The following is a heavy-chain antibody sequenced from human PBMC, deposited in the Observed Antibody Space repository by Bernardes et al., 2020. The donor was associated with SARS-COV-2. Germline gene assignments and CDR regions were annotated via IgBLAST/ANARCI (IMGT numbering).Heavy chain of an antibody. Sequence: SETLSLTCAIYGGSLSGSYWNWIRQSPGKGLKWIGEINQSGGTNYNPSLKSRVTISIDTSKNQFSLKLNSVTAADTAVYYCARGADLVLMRQVHAPVYGMDVWGEGTTVIVSS. J-gene: IGHJ6*04. CDR2: INQSGGT. D-gene: IGHD2-8*01. CDR3: ARGADLVLMRQVHAPVYGMDV. V-gene: IGHV4-34*01. CDR1: GGSLSGSY.